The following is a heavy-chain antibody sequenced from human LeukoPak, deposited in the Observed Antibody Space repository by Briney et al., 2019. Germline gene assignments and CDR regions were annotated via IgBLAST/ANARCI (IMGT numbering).Heavy chain of an antibody. D-gene: IGHD3-16*02. CDR3: AKPPIVSPLGWFDP. J-gene: IGHJ5*02. CDR1: AFTFSSYA. CDR2: ISGSGGST. V-gene: IGHV3-23*01. Sequence: GGSLRLSCAASAFTFSSYAMSWVRQAPGKGLEWVSAISGSGGSTYYADSMKGRFTISRDNSKNPLYLQMNSLRAEDTAVYYCAKPPIVSPLGWFDPWGQGTLVTVSS.